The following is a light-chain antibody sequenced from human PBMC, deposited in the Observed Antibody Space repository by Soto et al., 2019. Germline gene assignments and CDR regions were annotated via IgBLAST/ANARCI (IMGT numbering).Light chain of an antibody. CDR3: QQYDTSVWAYT. CDR2: GAS. Sequence: ELVLTQSPVTLSLSPGERATLSCRASEIVTSSYLAWYQQKPGQPPRLLIYGASDRAAGIPDRFSGSGSGTDVTLTISRLEPADFAVYYCQQYDTSVWAYTFGQGTKLEIK. CDR1: EIVTSSY. V-gene: IGKV3-20*01. J-gene: IGKJ2*01.